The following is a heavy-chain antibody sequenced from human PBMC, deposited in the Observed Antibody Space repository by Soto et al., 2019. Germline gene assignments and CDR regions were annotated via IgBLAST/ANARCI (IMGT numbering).Heavy chain of an antibody. CDR3: ARGRGWLHDY. J-gene: IGHJ4*02. D-gene: IGHD6-19*01. Sequence: EVQLVESGGGLVQPGGSLRLSCAASGFSLSDYWMNWVRQAPGKGLEWVAIIKQDGSDRYYVDSVKGRFTISRDNAKNSLYLQMSSLRVEDTALYYCARGRGWLHDYWGQGTLVIVSS. V-gene: IGHV3-7*01. CDR1: GFSLSDYW. CDR2: IKQDGSDR.